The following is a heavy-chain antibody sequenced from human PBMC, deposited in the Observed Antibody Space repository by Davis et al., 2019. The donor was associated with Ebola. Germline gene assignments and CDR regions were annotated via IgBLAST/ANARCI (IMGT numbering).Heavy chain of an antibody. Sequence: GESLKISCAASGFTFDDYAMHWVRQAPGKGLEWVSGISWNSGSIGYADSVKGRFTISRDNAKNSLYLQMNSLRAEDTALYYCAKDIGAAAGVKPLDYWGQGTLVTVSS. CDR1: GFTFDDYA. D-gene: IGHD6-13*01. CDR3: AKDIGAAAGVKPLDY. J-gene: IGHJ4*02. CDR2: ISWNSGSI. V-gene: IGHV3-9*01.